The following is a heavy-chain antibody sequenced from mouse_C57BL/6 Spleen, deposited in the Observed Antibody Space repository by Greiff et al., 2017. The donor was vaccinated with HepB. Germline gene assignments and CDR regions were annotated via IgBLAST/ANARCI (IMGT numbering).Heavy chain of an antibody. CDR1: GFTFSSYG. CDR3: ARHGGRDYAMDY. V-gene: IGHV5-6*01. D-gene: IGHD3-3*01. Sequence: EVNVVESGGDLVKPGGSLKLSCAASGFTFSSYGMSWVRQTPDKRLEWVATISSGGSYTYYPDSVKGRFTISRDNAKNTLYLQMSSLKSEDTAMYYCARHGGRDYAMDYWGQGTSVTVSS. CDR2: ISSGGSYT. J-gene: IGHJ4*01.